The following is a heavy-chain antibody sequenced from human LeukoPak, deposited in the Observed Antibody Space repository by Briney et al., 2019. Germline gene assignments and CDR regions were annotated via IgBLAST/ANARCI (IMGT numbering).Heavy chain of an antibody. CDR3: ARVGHTVTTSHPI. J-gene: IGHJ3*02. V-gene: IGHV1-69*01. CDR1: RGTLSSYA. D-gene: IGHD4-17*01. Sequence: KVSRMASRGTLSSYAICAVPQAPGQGGERMGAIIPIFVTTNYEKKFQGRVTITADESTSTAYMELSSVKSEDTGVYYCARVGHTVTTSHPIWGQGTMATVS. CDR2: IIPIFVTT.